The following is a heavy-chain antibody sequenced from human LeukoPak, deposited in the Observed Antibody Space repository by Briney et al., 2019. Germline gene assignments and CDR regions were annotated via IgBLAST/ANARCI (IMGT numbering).Heavy chain of an antibody. V-gene: IGHV3-7*01. CDR3: ARGGGGMDV. D-gene: IGHD3-16*01. Sequence: GGSLRLSCAASGFTFSSYWMSWVRQAPGKGLEWVANINQDGSEKYYVDSVKGRFTISRDNARNSLYLQMNTLRAEDTAVYHCARGGGGMDVWGKGTTVTVSS. J-gene: IGHJ6*04. CDR2: INQDGSEK. CDR1: GFTFSSYW.